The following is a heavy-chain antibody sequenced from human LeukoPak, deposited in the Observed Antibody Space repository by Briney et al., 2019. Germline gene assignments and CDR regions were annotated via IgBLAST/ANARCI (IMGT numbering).Heavy chain of an antibody. J-gene: IGHJ5*02. V-gene: IGHV1-8*01. CDR2: MNPNSGNT. CDR3: ARGPSEVIRYFDWFGGEIDP. CDR1: GYTFTSYD. D-gene: IGHD3-9*01. Sequence: ASVKVSCKASGYTFTSYDINWVRQATGQGLEWMGWMNPNSGNTGYAQKFQGRVTMTRNTSISTAYMELSSLRSEDTAVYYCARGPSEVIRYFDWFGGEIDPWGQGTLVTVSS.